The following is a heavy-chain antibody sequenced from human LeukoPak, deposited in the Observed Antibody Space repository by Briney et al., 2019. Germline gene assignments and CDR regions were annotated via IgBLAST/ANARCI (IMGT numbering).Heavy chain of an antibody. V-gene: IGHV3-74*01. Sequence: GGSLRLSCAASGFTFSSYWMHWVRQAPGKGLVWVSRVNSDGSGTTYADSVKGRFTVSRDNAKNSLYLQMNSLRAEDTAVYYCATEDCSSTSCYDYWGQGTLVTVSS. CDR2: VNSDGSGT. CDR1: GFTFSSYW. J-gene: IGHJ4*02. CDR3: ATEDCSSTSCYDY. D-gene: IGHD2-2*01.